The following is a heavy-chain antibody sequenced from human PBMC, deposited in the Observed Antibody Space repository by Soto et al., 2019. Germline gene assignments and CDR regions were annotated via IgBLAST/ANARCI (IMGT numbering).Heavy chain of an antibody. CDR1: GCSSSSGGYS. CDR2: IYHSGST. Sequence: SETLSLTFAVSGCSSSSGGYSWSWIRQPPGKGLEWIGYIYHSGSTYYNPSLKSRVTISVDRSKNQFSLKLSSVTAADTAVYYCARTPDIWGQGTMVTVSS. J-gene: IGHJ3*02. V-gene: IGHV4-30-2*01. CDR3: ARTPDI.